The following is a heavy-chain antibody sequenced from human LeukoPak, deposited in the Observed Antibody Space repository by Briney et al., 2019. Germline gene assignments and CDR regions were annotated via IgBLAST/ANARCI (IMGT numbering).Heavy chain of an antibody. J-gene: IGHJ4*01. V-gene: IGHV4-39*01. CDR2: IYYSEST. Sequence: SETLSLTCTVSGVSISSSSYYWGWIRQPPGKGLEWIGSIYYSESTYYNSSLKSRVTISVDTSKNQVSLKLNSVTAADSAMYYCTKSGGYGLIDYWGQGTLVTVSS. CDR3: TKSGGYGLIDY. D-gene: IGHD1-26*01. CDR1: GVSISSSSYY.